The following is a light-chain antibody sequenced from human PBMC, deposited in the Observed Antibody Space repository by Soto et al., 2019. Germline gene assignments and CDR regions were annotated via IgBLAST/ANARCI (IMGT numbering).Light chain of an antibody. CDR2: DVS. Sequence: QPVLTQPASVSGSPGQSITISCTGASSDIGAYNYVSWYQHHPGKAPKLVIYDVSNRPSGVSDRFSGSKSANTASLTIYGLQTEDEADYYCSSYTSSNIVVFGGGTKLTVL. V-gene: IGLV2-14*03. J-gene: IGLJ2*01. CDR3: SSYTSSNIVV. CDR1: SSDIGAYNY.